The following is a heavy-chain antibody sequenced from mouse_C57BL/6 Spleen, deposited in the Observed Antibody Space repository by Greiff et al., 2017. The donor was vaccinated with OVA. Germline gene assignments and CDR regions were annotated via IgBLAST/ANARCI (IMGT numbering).Heavy chain of an antibody. CDR3: ARSELGDY. CDR1: GYAFSSSW. Sequence: VQRVESGPELVKPGASVKISCKASGYAFSSSWMNWVKQRPGKGLEWIGRIYPGDGDTNYNGKFKGKATLTADKSSSTAYMQLSSLTSEDSAVYFCARSELGDYWGQGTSVTVSS. J-gene: IGHJ4*01. D-gene: IGHD3-1*01. CDR2: IYPGDGDT. V-gene: IGHV1-82*01.